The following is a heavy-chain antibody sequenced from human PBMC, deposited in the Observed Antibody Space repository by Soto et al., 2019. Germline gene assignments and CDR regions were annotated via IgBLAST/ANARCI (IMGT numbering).Heavy chain of an antibody. J-gene: IGHJ4*02. V-gene: IGHV1-2*07. CDR2: INTQTGAS. CDR3: AREFAVKTLLNSGSLHFDY. CDR1: GYIFTDHY. Sequence: QEQLVQSGAEVRKPGASVKVSCKASGYIFTDHYVHWVRQAPGQGLEWMGWINTQTGASKYLYKFQGRVTMTRDTSISTAYMELSRLRSDDTAVYYCAREFAVKTLLNSGSLHFDYWGQGTLVTVSS. D-gene: IGHD1-26*01.